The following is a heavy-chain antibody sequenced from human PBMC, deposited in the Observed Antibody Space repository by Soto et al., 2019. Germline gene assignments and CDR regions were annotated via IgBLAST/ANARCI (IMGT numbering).Heavy chain of an antibody. V-gene: IGHV4-30-2*01. CDR3: ARDRYYYDSSGYYGY. D-gene: IGHD3-22*01. CDR2: IYHSGST. CDR1: GGSISSGGYS. Sequence: PSETLSLTCAVSGGSISSGGYSWSWIRQPPGKGLEWIGYIYHSGSTYYNPSLKSRVTISVDRSKNQFSLKLSSVTAADTAVYYCARDRYYYDSSGYYGYWGQGTLVTVSS. J-gene: IGHJ4*02.